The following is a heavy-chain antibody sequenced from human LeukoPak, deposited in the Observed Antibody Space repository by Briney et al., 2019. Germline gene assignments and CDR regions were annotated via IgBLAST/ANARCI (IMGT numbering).Heavy chain of an antibody. V-gene: IGHV4-39*01. D-gene: IGHD1-26*01. CDR2: IYYSGST. CDR1: GGSISSSSYY. Sequence: PSETLSLTCTVSGGSISSSSYYWGWIRQPPGKGLEWIGSIYYSGSTYYNPSLKSRVTISVDTSKNQFSLKLSSVTAADTAVYYCARWLLNLEGGLTSGSYFDYWGQGTLVTVSS. CDR3: ARWLLNLEGGLTSGSYFDY. J-gene: IGHJ4*02.